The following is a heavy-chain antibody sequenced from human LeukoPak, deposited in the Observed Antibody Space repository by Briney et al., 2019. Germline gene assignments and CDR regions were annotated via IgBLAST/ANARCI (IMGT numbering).Heavy chain of an antibody. V-gene: IGHV1-8*01. Sequence: ASVKVSCKASGYTFNSYDINWVRQATGQGLEWMGWMNPNSGDTGYAQKFQGRVTMTRNTSISTAYMELSSLRSEDTAVYYCARGVKYYDFWSGYPAIYHDAFDIWGQGTMVTVSS. CDR1: GYTFNSYD. CDR2: MNPNSGDT. D-gene: IGHD3-3*01. J-gene: IGHJ3*02. CDR3: ARGVKYYDFWSGYPAIYHDAFDI.